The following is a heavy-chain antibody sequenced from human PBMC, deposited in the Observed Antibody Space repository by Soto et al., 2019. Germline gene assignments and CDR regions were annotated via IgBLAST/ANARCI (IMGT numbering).Heavy chain of an antibody. Sequence: ASVKVSCKASGYTFTSYDINWVRQATGQGLEWMGWMNPNSGNTGYAQKFQGRVTMTRNTSISTAYMELSSLRSEDTAVYYCAKDLSAAAGPIDYWGQGTLVTVSS. V-gene: IGHV1-8*01. D-gene: IGHD6-13*01. J-gene: IGHJ4*02. CDR2: MNPNSGNT. CDR3: AKDLSAAAGPIDY. CDR1: GYTFTSYD.